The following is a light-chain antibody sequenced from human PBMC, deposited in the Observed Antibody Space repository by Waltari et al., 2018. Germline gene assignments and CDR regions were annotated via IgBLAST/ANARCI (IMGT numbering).Light chain of an antibody. V-gene: IGKV1-39*01. CDR1: QSISRY. CDR3: QQSYNKPWT. Sequence: DIPMTQSPSSLSAYVGDRVPITCRASQSISRYLNWYQHKPGQAPKLLSYAASALHSGVPSRFSASRAGTDFTLTITSLQREDFATYYCQQSYNKPWTFGQGTKLEI. CDR2: AAS. J-gene: IGKJ1*01.